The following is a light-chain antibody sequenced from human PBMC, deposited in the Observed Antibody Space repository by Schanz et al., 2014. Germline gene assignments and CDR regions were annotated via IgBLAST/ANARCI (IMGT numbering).Light chain of an antibody. Sequence: QSVLTQPPSVSAAPGQRVTISCTGSSSNIGAGYDVHWYQQLPGTAPKLLIYGNSNRPSGVPDRFSGSKSDTSASLAITGLQAEDEADYYCSSYTSSSIPWVFGGGTKLTVL. V-gene: IGLV1-40*01. CDR2: GNS. CDR3: SSYTSSSIPWV. CDR1: SSNIGAGYD. J-gene: IGLJ3*02.